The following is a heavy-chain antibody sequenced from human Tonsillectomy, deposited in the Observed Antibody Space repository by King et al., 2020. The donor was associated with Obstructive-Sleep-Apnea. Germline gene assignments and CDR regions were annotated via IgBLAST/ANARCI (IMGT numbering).Heavy chain of an antibody. CDR3: ARETDDYSSTWRPIDY. CDR1: GFTFSNYA. V-gene: IGHV3-23*04. J-gene: IGHJ4*02. Sequence: QLVQSGGGLVQPGGSLRLSCGASGFTFSNYAMSWVRQAPGKGLEWVSVISGSGDSTYYADSVKGRFTISRDNSKYTMSLQMNNLRAEDTAVYYCARETDDYSSTWRPIDYWGQGTLVTVSS. D-gene: IGHD6-13*01. CDR2: ISGSGDST.